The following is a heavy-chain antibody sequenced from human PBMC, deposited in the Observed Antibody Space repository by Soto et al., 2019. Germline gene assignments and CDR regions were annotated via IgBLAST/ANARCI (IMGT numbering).Heavy chain of an antibody. CDR2: IYYSGST. CDR3: ARRYGKNAFDI. Sequence: PSETLSRTCTASGGSISSYYRSWIRQPPGKGLEWIGYIYYSGSTNYNPSLKSRVTISVDTSKNQFSLKLSSVTAADTAVDYCARRYGKNAFDIWGQGTMVTVSS. CDR1: GGSISSYY. D-gene: IGHD5-18*01. V-gene: IGHV4-59*01. J-gene: IGHJ3*02.